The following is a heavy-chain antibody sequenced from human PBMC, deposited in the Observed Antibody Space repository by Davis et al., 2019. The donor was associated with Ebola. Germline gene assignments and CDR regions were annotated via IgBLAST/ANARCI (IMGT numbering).Heavy chain of an antibody. CDR3: ARDAYHSSSGWYGAPY. D-gene: IGHD6-19*01. CDR1: GFTFSSYW. J-gene: IGHJ4*02. Sequence: PGGSLRLSCAASGFTFSSYWMSWVRQAPGKGLEWVANIKQDGSEKYYVDSVKGRFTISRDNAKNSLYLQMNSLRAEDTAVYYCARDAYHSSSGWYGAPYWGQGTLVTVSS. CDR2: IKQDGSEK. V-gene: IGHV3-7*01.